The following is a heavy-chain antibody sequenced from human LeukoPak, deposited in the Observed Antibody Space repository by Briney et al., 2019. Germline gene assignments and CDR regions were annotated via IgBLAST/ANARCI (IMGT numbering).Heavy chain of an antibody. CDR3: ARAPITSPFYFDY. D-gene: IGHD2-2*01. V-gene: IGHV3-20*04. Sequence: GGPRGLSGTAPGFAFIENGMSWVRQVQGKGLEGASGINWSGGSTGYADPLRGRFTISRDNAKNSLYLQMDSLRAEDTALYYCARAPITSPFYFDYWGQGTLVTVSS. CDR1: GFAFIENG. CDR2: INWSGGST. J-gene: IGHJ4*02.